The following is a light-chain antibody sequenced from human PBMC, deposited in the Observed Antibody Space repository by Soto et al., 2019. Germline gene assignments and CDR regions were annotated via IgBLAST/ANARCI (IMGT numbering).Light chain of an antibody. CDR2: EGS. CDR1: SSDVGSYNL. Sequence: QSVLTQPASVSGTPGQSITISCTGTSSDVGSYNLVSWYQQHPGKAPKLMIYEGSKRPSGVSNRFSGSKSGNTASLTISGLLAYDQSDYYCCSYSCGSIHVVFAGGTNVTVL. V-gene: IGLV2-23*01. CDR3: CSYSCGSIHVV. J-gene: IGLJ2*01.